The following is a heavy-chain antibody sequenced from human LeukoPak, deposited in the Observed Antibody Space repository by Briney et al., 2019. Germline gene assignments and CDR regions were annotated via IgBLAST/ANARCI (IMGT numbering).Heavy chain of an antibody. CDR1: GFTVSSNY. D-gene: IGHD6-13*01. CDR3: ARALSSSWYAFRSNWFDP. Sequence: GGSLRLSCAASGFTVSSNYMSWVRQAPGKGLEWVSVIYSGGSTYFADSVKGRFTISRDYSKNTLYLQINSVRAEDTAVYYCARALSSSWYAFRSNWFDPWGQGTLVSVSS. V-gene: IGHV3-53*01. J-gene: IGHJ5*02. CDR2: IYSGGST.